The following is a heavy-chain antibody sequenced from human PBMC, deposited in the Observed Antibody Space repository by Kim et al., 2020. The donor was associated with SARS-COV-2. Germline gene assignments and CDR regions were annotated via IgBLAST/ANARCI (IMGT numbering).Heavy chain of an antibody. Sequence: SETLSLTCTVSGGSISSGSHYWNWIRQHPGKGLEWIGYIHYTEVTYYNPSLRSRFSISVDTSKNQFFLKVSSVTAADTAVYYCARGRNLPYYGMDVWGQGTTVTVSS. CDR2: IHYTEVT. V-gene: IGHV4-31*03. J-gene: IGHJ6*02. CDR1: GGSISSGSHY. CDR3: ARGRNLPYYGMDV.